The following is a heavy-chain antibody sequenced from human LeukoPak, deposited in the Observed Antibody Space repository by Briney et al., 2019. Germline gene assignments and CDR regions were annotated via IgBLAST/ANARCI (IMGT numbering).Heavy chain of an antibody. J-gene: IGHJ4*02. CDR3: ARGGSSGWYGRGFFDY. CDR2: IYYGGSA. V-gene: IGHV4-59*01. CDR1: GGSMSRYY. Sequence: SETLSLTCTASGGSMSRYYWSWIRQSPDKGLEWIGNIYYGGSAHYNPNPSLRSRVTISVDESKNQFSLNLSSVTAADTAVYYCARGGSSGWYGRGFFDYWGQGALVTVSS. D-gene: IGHD6-19*01.